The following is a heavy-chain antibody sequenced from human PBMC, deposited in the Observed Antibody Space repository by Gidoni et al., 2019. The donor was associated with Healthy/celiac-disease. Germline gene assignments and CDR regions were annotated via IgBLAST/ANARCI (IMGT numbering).Heavy chain of an antibody. Sequence: QVQLVQSGAEVKKPGASVKVSCKASGYTFTGYSMHWVRRAPGQGLEWMGWINPNSGGTNDAQKLQGWVTRTRDTSISTAYMELSRLRSDDTAVYYCARDRNYDFWSGYDTTYYYGMDVWGQGTTVTVSS. CDR3: ARDRNYDFWSGYDTTYYYGMDV. J-gene: IGHJ6*02. CDR1: GYTFTGYS. CDR2: INPNSGGT. V-gene: IGHV1-2*04. D-gene: IGHD3-3*01.